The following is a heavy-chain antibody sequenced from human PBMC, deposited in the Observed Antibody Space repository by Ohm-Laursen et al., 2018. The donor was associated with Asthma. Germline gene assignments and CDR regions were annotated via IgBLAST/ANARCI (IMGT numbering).Heavy chain of an antibody. J-gene: IGHJ4*02. CDR2: IIPIFGTA. D-gene: IGHD2-21*01. CDR3: AYCGGDCQYDDYYFDY. Sequence: SSVKVSCNASGGTFSSYAISWVRQAPGQGLEWMGGIIPIFGTANYAQKFQGRVTITADESTSTAYMELSSLRSEDTAVYYCAYCGGDCQYDDYYFDYWGQGTLVTVSS. V-gene: IGHV1-69*01. CDR1: GGTFSSYA.